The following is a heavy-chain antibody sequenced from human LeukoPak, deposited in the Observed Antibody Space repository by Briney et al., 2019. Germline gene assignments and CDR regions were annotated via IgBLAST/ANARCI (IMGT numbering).Heavy chain of an antibody. CDR2: IIPIFGTA. J-gene: IGHJ6*03. D-gene: IGHD5-18*01. Sequence: SVKVSCKASGGTFSSYAISWVRQAPGQGLEWMGGIIPIFGTANYAQKFQSRVTITTDESTSTAYMELSSLRSEDTAVYYCARDPLEAAMAPYYYYYMDVWGKGTTVTVSS. V-gene: IGHV1-69*05. CDR1: GGTFSSYA. CDR3: ARDPLEAAMAPYYYYYMDV.